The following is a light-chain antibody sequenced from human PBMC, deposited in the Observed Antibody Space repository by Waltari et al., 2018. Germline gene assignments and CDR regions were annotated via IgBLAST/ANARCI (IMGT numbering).Light chain of an antibody. CDR1: QNIGKF. CDR2: AAS. Sequence: DIQLTQSPSSLSASLEDRVVVTCRSSQNIGKFLNWYQQRPGTAPKLLIFAASSLRSGVPPRFSGSGYGTDFTLIITSLEPEDFATYYCQQTYSAPWTFGQGTRVEIK. CDR3: QQTYSAPWT. V-gene: IGKV1-39*01. J-gene: IGKJ1*01.